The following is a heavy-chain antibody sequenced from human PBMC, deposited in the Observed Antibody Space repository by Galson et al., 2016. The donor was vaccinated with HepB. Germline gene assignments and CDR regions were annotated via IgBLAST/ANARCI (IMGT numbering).Heavy chain of an antibody. Sequence: SETLSLTCTVSGGSISPYYWSWIRQPPGKGLEWIGYIHHSGSANYNPSLKSRVSISLDTSKNQFSLKLSSVTAAETAVYYCAGGPSRNDCSGGSCPLNYWGQGTLVTVSS. CDR2: IHHSGSA. J-gene: IGHJ4*02. V-gene: IGHV4-59*01. CDR1: GGSISPYY. CDR3: AGGPSRNDCSGGSCPLNY. D-gene: IGHD2-15*01.